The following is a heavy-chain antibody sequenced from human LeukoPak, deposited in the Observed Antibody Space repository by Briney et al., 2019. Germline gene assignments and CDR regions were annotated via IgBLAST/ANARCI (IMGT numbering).Heavy chain of an antibody. V-gene: IGHV1-8*01. CDR3: ARATGRGYSYGRETNY. CDR1: GYTFTSYD. CDR2: MNPNSGNT. J-gene: IGHJ4*02. Sequence: GASVKVSCKASGYTFTSYDINWVRQATGQGLERMGWMNPNSGNTGYAQKFQGRVTMTRNTSISTAYMELSSLRSEDTAVYYCARATGRGYSYGRETNYWGQGTLVTVSS. D-gene: IGHD5-18*01.